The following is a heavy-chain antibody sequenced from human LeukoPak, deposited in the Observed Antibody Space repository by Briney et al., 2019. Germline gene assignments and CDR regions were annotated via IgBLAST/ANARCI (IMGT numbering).Heavy chain of an antibody. J-gene: IGHJ4*02. CDR1: GFTFSSYE. D-gene: IGHD3-3*01. CDR2: ISSSGSTI. CDR3: ARGDPIYDFWSGGDY. V-gene: IGHV3-48*03. Sequence: GGSLRLSCAASGFTFSSYEMNWVRQAPGKGLEWVSYISSSGSTIYYTDSVKGRFTISRDNARNLLSLQMNSLRAEDTAVYYCARGDPIYDFWSGGDYWGQGSLVTVSS.